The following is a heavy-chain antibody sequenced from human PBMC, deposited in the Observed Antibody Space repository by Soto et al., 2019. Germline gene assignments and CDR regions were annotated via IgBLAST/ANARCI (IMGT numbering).Heavy chain of an antibody. J-gene: IGHJ3*02. V-gene: IGHV3-53*01. CDR1: GFTVSNKY. CDR2: LYSDDNT. D-gene: IGHD3-22*01. CDR3: ARSEPYDSRGYHVGAFDI. Sequence: GGSLRLSCAASGFTVSNKYMSWVRHGPGQGLEWVSVLYSDDNTEYADSVKGRFIVSRDKSNITLYLQMNTLRAEDTAVYYCARSEPYDSRGYHVGAFDIWGQGTVVAASS.